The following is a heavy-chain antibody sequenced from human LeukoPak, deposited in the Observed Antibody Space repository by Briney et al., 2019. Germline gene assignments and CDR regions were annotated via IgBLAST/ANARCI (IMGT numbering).Heavy chain of an antibody. D-gene: IGHD2/OR15-2a*01. CDR1: GYFIRTGYY. V-gene: IGHV4-38-2*01. J-gene: IGHJ3*02. CDR2: VYHSQST. CDR3: ARSYFSVGGFDI. Sequence: SHSLSLTRGVSGYFIRTGYYWAWVRQPPGKDLDWIGSVYHSQSTYYNPSLKSRVNILVDTFKNQFSLSLTSVTAADTAVYYCARSYFSVGGFDIWGQGTMVTVSS.